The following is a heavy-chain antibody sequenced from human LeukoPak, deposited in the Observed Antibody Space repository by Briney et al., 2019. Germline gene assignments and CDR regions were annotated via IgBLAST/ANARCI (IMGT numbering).Heavy chain of an antibody. D-gene: IGHD6-13*01. CDR2: IHSNGSSR. V-gene: IGHV3-74*03. CDR3: ARDDAAPGIIFDY. Sequence: GGSLRLSCAASGFTFSSYWMHWVRQAPGKGLVWASRIHSNGSSRKYADSVRGRSTISRDNAKKTLYLQMNSLRAEDTAVYFGARDDAAPGIIFDYWGQGTLVTVSS. CDR1: GFTFSSYW. J-gene: IGHJ4*02.